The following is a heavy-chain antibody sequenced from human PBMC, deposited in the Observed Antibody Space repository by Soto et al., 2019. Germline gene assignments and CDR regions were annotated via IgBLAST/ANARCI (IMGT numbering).Heavy chain of an antibody. Sequence: LSGAGPGFKVCSYGLKWDHQTQRKGLEWVSYISSSGSTIYYADSVKGRFTISRDNAKNSLYLQMNSLRAEDTAVYYCARGLPYYDFWSGYYTPNGMDVWGHGTTVTVSS. V-gene: IGHV3-48*03. D-gene: IGHD3-3*01. CDR1: GFKVCSYG. CDR2: ISSSGSTI. J-gene: IGHJ6*02. CDR3: ARGLPYYDFWSGYYTPNGMDV.